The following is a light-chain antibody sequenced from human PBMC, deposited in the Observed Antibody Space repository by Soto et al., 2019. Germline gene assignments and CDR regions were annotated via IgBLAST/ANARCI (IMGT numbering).Light chain of an antibody. CDR1: SSNIGSNT. Sequence: QSVLTQPPSASGTPGQRVTISCSGGSSNIGSNTVNWYQQLPGTAPNLLIYSNNQRPSGVPDRFSGSKSGTSASLAISGLQSEDEADHYCAAWDDSLNAVVFGGGTKLTVL. J-gene: IGLJ2*01. CDR3: AAWDDSLNAVV. V-gene: IGLV1-44*01. CDR2: SNN.